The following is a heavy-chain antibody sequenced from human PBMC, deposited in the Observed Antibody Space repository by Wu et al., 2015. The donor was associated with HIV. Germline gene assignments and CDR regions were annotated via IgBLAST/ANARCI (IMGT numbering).Heavy chain of an antibody. CDR1: GYIFTSYY. CDR2: INPSGGST. J-gene: IGHJ4*02. CDR3: CLDVPSSGSEHLFDY. D-gene: IGHD3-10*01. V-gene: IGHV1-46*03. Sequence: QVQLVQSGAEVKKPGASVKVSCEASGYIFTSYYMHWVRQAPGQGLEWMGRINPSGGSTSYAQKFQGRVTIDQGHVHEHSLHGAEQPRDREDTAVYYVCLDVPSSGSEHLFDYVGHGNPGPTVSS.